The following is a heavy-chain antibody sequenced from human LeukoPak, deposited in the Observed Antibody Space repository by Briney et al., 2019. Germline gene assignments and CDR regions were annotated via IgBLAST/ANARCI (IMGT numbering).Heavy chain of an antibody. D-gene: IGHD3-3*01. CDR2: IKSKTDGGTT. CDR3: TSEHTSYYDFWSGYYDY. Sequence: GAALTLACAASGFTFSNAWMSWVRKAPGTGLERVGRIKSKTDGGTTDYAAPVKGRFTISRDDSKDTLYLQMNSLKTEDTAVYYCTSEHTSYYDFWSGYYDYWGQGTLVTVSS. V-gene: IGHV3-15*01. CDR1: GFTFSNAW. J-gene: IGHJ4*02.